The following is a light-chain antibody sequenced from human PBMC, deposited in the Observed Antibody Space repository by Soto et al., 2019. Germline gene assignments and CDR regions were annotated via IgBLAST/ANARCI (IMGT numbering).Light chain of an antibody. CDR2: AAS. CDR1: QGISNY. Sequence: DIQMTQSPSSLSASVGDRVSITCRASQGISNYLAWYQQKPGKVPKLLIYAASTLQSGVPSRFSGSGSGTDFTLTISSLHPEDVATYYCQKYDSASWTFGQGTKVEIK. CDR3: QKYDSASWT. V-gene: IGKV1-27*01. J-gene: IGKJ1*01.